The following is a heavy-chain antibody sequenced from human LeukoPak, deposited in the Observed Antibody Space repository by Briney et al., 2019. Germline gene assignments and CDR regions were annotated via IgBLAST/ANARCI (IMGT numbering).Heavy chain of an antibody. Sequence: GGSLRLSCEASGITLRNYAMSWVRQAPGKGLEWVSLISGSGGNTYYADSVKGRFTISRDNSKNTLYLQMNSLRAEDAAVYYCAKDRGRSSLPYFDYWGQGTLVTVSS. CDR3: AKDRGRSSLPYFDY. J-gene: IGHJ4*02. V-gene: IGHV3-23*01. CDR1: GITLRNYA. D-gene: IGHD6-6*01. CDR2: ISGSGGNT.